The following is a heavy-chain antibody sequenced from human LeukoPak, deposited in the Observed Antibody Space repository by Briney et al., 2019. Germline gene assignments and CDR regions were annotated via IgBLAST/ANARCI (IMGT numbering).Heavy chain of an antibody. V-gene: IGHV3-48*01. CDR1: GFTFSSYS. Sequence: GGSLRLSCAASGFTFSSYSMMWVRQAPGKGLEWVSYISSSSTTIHYADSVKGRFTISRDNAKNSVYLQMNSLRVEDTAIYYCARAMTRVTTFDSWGQGTLVTVSS. CDR3: ARAMTRVTTFDS. J-gene: IGHJ4*02. CDR2: ISSSSTTI. D-gene: IGHD4-17*01.